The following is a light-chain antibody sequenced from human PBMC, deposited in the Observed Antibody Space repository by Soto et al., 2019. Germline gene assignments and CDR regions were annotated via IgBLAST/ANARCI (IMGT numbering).Light chain of an antibody. CDR2: EDT. Sequence: QSVLTQPASVSGSPGQSITISCTGTSSDVGSYNLVSWNQQHPGKGPKLMIYEDTKRPSGVSDRFSGSKSGNTASLTISGLQAEDEADYYCCSYVATSSFVFGGGTKLTVL. V-gene: IGLV2-23*02. CDR1: SSDVGSYNL. J-gene: IGLJ2*01. CDR3: CSYVATSSFV.